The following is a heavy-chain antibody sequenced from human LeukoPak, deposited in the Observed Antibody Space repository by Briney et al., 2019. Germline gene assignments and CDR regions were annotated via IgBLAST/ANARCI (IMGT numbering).Heavy chain of an antibody. CDR3: ARSFSYSSGLFDY. Sequence: PGGSLRLSCAASGFTFSSYAMHWVRQAPGKGLEYVSAISSNGGSTYYANSVKGRFTISRDNSKNTLYLQMGSLRAEDMAVYYCARSFSYSSGLFDYWGQGTLVTVSS. CDR2: ISSNGGST. CDR1: GFTFSSYA. D-gene: IGHD6-19*01. J-gene: IGHJ4*02. V-gene: IGHV3-64*01.